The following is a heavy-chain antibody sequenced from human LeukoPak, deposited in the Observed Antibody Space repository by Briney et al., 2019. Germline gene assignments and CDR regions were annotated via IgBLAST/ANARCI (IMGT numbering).Heavy chain of an antibody. V-gene: IGHV3-23*01. CDR3: AKDRSSSGWYYFDY. D-gene: IGHD6-19*01. J-gene: IGHJ4*02. CDR1: GFTLSSYA. CDR2: ISGSGGST. Sequence: GGSLRLSCAASGFTLSSYAMTWVRRAPGKGLEWVSAISGSGGSTHYADSVKGRFTISRDNSKNTLYLQMNSLRAEDTAVYYCAKDRSSSGWYYFDYWGQGTLVTVPS.